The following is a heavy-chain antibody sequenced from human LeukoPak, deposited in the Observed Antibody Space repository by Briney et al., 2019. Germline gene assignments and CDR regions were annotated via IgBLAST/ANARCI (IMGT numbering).Heavy chain of an antibody. V-gene: IGHV3-7*02. CDR3: ARVPATVTTFYYYYYYMDV. CDR2: LRPDGSDK. D-gene: IGHD4-17*01. CDR1: GFTFSDYW. J-gene: IGHJ6*03. Sequence: PGGSLRLSGTGSGFTFSDYWMTWARQAPGKGLEWVANLRPDGSDKYYVDSVKGRFTISRDNAKKLVYLQMNSLRAEDTAVYYCARVPATVTTFYYYYYYMDVWGKGTTVTVSS.